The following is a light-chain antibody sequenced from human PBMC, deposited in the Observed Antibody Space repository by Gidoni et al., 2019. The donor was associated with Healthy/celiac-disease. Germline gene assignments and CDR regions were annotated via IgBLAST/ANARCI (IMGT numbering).Light chain of an antibody. CDR2: GNS. CDR3: QSYDISLSGSV. J-gene: IGLJ2*01. CDR1: SSNIGAGYD. V-gene: IGLV1-40*01. Sequence: QSVLTQPPSVSEAPGQRVTISCTGSSSNIGAGYDVHWYQPLPGTAPKLLIYGNSNRPSGVPDRFSGSNSCTSASLAITGLQAEDEADYYCQSYDISLSGSVFGGGTKLTVL.